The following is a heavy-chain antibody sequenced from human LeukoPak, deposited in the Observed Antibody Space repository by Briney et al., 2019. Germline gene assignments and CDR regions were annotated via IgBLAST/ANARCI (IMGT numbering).Heavy chain of an antibody. J-gene: IGHJ4*02. V-gene: IGHV1-69*01. Sequence: SVKVSCKASGGTFSSYAISWVRQAPGQGLEWMGGIIPIFGTANYAQKFQGRVTITADESTSTAYMELSSLRSEDTAVYYCARDPRIAEAVKVFDYWGQGALVTVSS. CDR1: GGTFSSYA. CDR2: IIPIFGTA. D-gene: IGHD6-19*01. CDR3: ARDPRIAEAVKVFDY.